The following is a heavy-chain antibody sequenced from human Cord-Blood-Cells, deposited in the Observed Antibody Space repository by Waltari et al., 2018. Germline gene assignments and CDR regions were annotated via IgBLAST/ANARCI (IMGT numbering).Heavy chain of an antibody. CDR2: IWYDESNK. V-gene: IGHV3-33*01. J-gene: IGHJ4*02. CDR1: GFTFSSYG. CDR3: AREWELDY. Sequence: QVQLVESGGGVVQPGRSLRLSCAASGFTFSSYGMPWVRQAPGKGLEWVAVIWYDESNKYYTDSVKGRFTISRDNSKNTLYLQMNSLRAEDTAVYYCAREWELDYWGQGTLVTVSS. D-gene: IGHD1-26*01.